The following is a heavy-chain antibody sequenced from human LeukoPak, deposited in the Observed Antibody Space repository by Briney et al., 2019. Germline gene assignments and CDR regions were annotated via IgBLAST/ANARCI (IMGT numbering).Heavy chain of an antibody. CDR1: GGSIRSYY. D-gene: IGHD1-26*01. Sequence: PSETLSLTCTVSGGSIRSYYWSWIRQPPGKGLEWIGYIYYSGSTNYNPSLKSRVTISVDTSKNHFSLRLSSVTAADTAVYYCARDREVGATGYYFDYWGQGTLVTVSS. CDR3: ARDREVGATGYYFDY. J-gene: IGHJ4*02. CDR2: IYYSGST. V-gene: IGHV4-59*12.